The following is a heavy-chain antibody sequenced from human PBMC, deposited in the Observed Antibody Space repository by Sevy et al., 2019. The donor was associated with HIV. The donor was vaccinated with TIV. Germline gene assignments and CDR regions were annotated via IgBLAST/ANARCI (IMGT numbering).Heavy chain of an antibody. CDR2: IYTTDSDA. D-gene: IGHD6-19*01. V-gene: IGHV5-51*01. CDR1: GYSFTSSW. CDR3: ARRGASGGWYHFDY. Sequence: GESLKISCKASGYSFTSSWIGWVRQMPGKGLEWMGSIYTTDSDARYSPSFEGQVTISVDKSISTAYLQWGSLKASDTAMYYCARRGASGGWYHFDYWGQGTLVAVSS. J-gene: IGHJ4*02.